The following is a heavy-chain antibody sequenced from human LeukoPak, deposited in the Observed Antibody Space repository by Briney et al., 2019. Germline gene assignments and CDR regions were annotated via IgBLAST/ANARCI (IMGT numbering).Heavy chain of an antibody. Sequence: GGSLRLSCAASGFTFSNYAMQWVRQAPGKGLEGVSLISSGGTYEYYADSVKGRFTISRDNSKSTLYLQLNSLRAEDTAVYYCARDSTYYYDSGSSGPHYFDNWGQGTLVTVSS. CDR1: GFTFSNYA. CDR2: ISSGGTYE. V-gene: IGHV3-30*01. CDR3: ARDSTYYYDSGSSGPHYFDN. D-gene: IGHD3-10*01. J-gene: IGHJ4*02.